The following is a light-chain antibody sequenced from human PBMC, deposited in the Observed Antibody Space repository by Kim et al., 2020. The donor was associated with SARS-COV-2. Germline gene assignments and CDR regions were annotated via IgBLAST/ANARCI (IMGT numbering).Light chain of an antibody. J-gene: IGLJ2*01. CDR3: AAWDDSLRGPV. CDR1: SSNIGNNN. CDR2: RNS. V-gene: IGLV1-47*01. Sequence: GQRVTMSWSGSSSNIGNNNVCWYQQFPGAAPKLLIYRNSQRPSGVPDRFSGSKSGTSASLTISGLRSEDEAEYSCAAWDDSLRGPVFGGGTKVTVL.